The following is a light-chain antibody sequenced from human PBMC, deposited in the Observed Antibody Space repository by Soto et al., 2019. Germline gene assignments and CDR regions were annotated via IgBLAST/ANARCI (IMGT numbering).Light chain of an antibody. CDR3: QQYDNLALT. V-gene: IGKV1-33*01. CDR2: GAS. CDR1: QDIENY. Sequence: DIQLTQAPSSLSASVGDRLTITYQSIQDIENYLNWYQQMPGKAPRVLIYGASNLEKGVASRFSGSGSGTDFIFTISSLQPEDIGTYSCQQYDNLALTFGGGTKVDIK. J-gene: IGKJ4*01.